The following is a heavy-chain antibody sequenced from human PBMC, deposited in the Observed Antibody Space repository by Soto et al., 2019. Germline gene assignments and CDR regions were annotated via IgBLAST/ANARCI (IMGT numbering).Heavy chain of an antibody. D-gene: IGHD3-16*02. J-gene: IGHJ4*02. CDR3: AKDEGSYRYPRNFDY. Sequence: GGSLRLSCAASGFTFSSFAMSWVRQAPGKGLEWVSAISGSGGSTYYADSVKGRFTISRDNSKNTLYLQMNSLRAEDTAVYYCAKDEGSYRYPRNFDYWGQGTLVTVSS. V-gene: IGHV3-23*01. CDR2: ISGSGGST. CDR1: GFTFSSFA.